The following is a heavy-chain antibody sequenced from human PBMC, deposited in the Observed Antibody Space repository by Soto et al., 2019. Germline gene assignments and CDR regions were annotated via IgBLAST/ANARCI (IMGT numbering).Heavy chain of an antibody. D-gene: IGHD2-15*01. J-gene: IGHJ5*02. CDR1: GGTFSSST. CDR2: IIPILGLA. Sequence: QVQLVQSGAEVKKPGSSVKVSCKASGGTFSSSTISWVRQAPGQGLEWMGRIIPILGLADYAQHFQGRVTITADTSTSTAYMDLSSLTSDDTAVYYCARTFGGLQTWWFDPWGQGTPVTVSS. CDR3: ARTFGGLQTWWFDP. V-gene: IGHV1-69*02.